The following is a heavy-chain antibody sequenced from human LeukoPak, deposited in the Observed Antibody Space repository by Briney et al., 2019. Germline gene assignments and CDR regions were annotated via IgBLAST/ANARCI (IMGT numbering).Heavy chain of an antibody. D-gene: IGHD6-13*01. V-gene: IGHV3-23*01. J-gene: IGHJ4*02. CDR1: GFTFSIYA. CDR3: AKRPGYSSSWSYFDY. Sequence: GGSLRLSCVASGFTFSIYAMSWVRQAPGKGLEWVSGISGSGGSTHYADSVQGRFTVSRDNSKNTLYLQMINLRAEDTAVYYCAKRPGYSSSWSYFDYWGQGTLVTVSS. CDR2: ISGSGGST.